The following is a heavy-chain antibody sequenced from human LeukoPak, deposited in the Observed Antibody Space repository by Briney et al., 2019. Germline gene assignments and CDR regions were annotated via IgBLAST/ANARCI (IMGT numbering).Heavy chain of an antibody. CDR2: ISGSGGST. CDR3: AKGRWFGELLNY. D-gene: IGHD3-10*01. J-gene: IGHJ4*02. V-gene: IGHV3-23*01. CDR1: GFTFSSYA. Sequence: GGSLRLSCAASGFTFSSYAVSWVRQAPGKGLEWVSTISGSGGSTYYADSVKGRFTISRDNSKNTLYLQMNSLRAEDTAVYYCAKGRWFGELLNYWGQGTLVTVSS.